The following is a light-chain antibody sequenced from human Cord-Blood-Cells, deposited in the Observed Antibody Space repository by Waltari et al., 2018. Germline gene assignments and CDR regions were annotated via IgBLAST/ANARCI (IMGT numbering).Light chain of an antibody. CDR1: SSDVGGYNY. CDR2: EVS. CDR3: SSYTSSSTRV. J-gene: IGLJ3*02. Sequence: QSALTQPASVSGSPGQSITISCTGTSSDVGGYNYVSWYQQHPGKAPKLMIYEVSKRPSGVSKRFSGPKSGNTASRTISGLQAEDEADYYCSSYTSSSTRVFGGGTKLTVL. V-gene: IGLV2-14*01.